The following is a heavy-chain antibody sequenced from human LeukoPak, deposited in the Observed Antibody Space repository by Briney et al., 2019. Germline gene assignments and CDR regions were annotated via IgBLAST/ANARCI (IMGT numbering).Heavy chain of an antibody. J-gene: IGHJ4*02. CDR2: IYLSGST. CDR3: ARDGIVGARNEPDY. D-gene: IGHD1-26*01. V-gene: IGHV4-38-2*02. CDR1: GYSLSSGYY. Sequence: SETLSLTCTVSGYSLSSGYYWGWIRQPPGKGLEWIGSIYLSGSTYYNPSLKSRVTISVDTSKNQFSLKLSSVTAADTAVYYCARDGIVGARNEPDYWGQGILVTVSS.